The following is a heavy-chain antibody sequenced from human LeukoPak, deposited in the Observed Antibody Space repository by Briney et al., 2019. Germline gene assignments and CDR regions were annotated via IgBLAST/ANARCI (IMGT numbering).Heavy chain of an antibody. CDR2: VSGSGANT. CDR1: GFTFSSYA. D-gene: IGHD4-11*01. CDR3: AKAKSYYSNYDY. J-gene: IGHJ4*02. Sequence: GGSLRLSCAASGFTFSSYAMHWVRQAPGKGLEWVSAVSGSGANTYYADSVKGRFTISRDNSKNTLYLRVNSLRAEDTAVYYCAKAKSYYSNYDYWGQGTLVTVSS. V-gene: IGHV3-23*01.